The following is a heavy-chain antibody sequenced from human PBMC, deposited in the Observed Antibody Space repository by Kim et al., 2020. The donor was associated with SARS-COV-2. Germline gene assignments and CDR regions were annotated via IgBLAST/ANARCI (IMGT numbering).Heavy chain of an antibody. V-gene: IGHV3-15*01. CDR1: GFIFSNAW. D-gene: IGHD1-26*01. CDR2: IKSKTDGGTT. Sequence: GGSLRLSCAASGFIFSNAWMSWVRQAPGKGLEWVGRIKSKTDGGTTDYAAPVKGRFTISRDDSKNTLYLQMNSLKTEDTAVYYCTTATVGARRYYYYYYGMDVWGQGTTVTVSS. J-gene: IGHJ6*02. CDR3: TTATVGARRYYYYYYGMDV.